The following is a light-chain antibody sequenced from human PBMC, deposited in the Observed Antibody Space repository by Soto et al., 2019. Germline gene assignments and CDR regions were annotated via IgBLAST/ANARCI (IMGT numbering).Light chain of an antibody. Sequence: EVAMTQSPATLSVSPGERATLSCGASQSVSGDLAWYQQKPGQAPRLLIYGASTRAAGIPARFSGSGSGTEFILTISSLQSEDFAVYFCQQYNDWPRTFGQGTTVEIK. CDR1: QSVSGD. V-gene: IGKV3-15*01. CDR2: GAS. J-gene: IGKJ1*01. CDR3: QQYNDWPRT.